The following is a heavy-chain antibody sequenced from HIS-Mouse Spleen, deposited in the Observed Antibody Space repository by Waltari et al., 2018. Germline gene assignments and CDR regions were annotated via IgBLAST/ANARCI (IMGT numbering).Heavy chain of an antibody. CDR2: IYYSGST. V-gene: IGHV4-39*07. CDR3: AREIPYSSSWYDWYFDL. D-gene: IGHD6-13*01. Sequence: QLQLQESGPGLVKPSETLSLTCTVPGGPISSSSYYWGWIRQPPGKGLEWIGSIYYSGSTYYNPSLKSLVTISVDTSKNQFSLKLSSVTAADTAVYYCAREIPYSSSWYDWYFDLWGRGTLVTVSS. CDR1: GGPISSSSYY. J-gene: IGHJ2*01.